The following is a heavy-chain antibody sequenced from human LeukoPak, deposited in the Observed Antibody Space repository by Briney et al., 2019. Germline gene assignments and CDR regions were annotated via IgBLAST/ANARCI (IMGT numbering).Heavy chain of an antibody. CDR2: IYYSGRT. CDR1: GASMSGFH. CDR3: ARVDTSRVHT. V-gene: IGHV4-59*13. J-gene: IGHJ4*02. Sequence: PSETLSLTCTVAGASMSGFHWSWIRQSPKKGLGFVGYIYYSGRTHYNPSLQSRVTMSIDTSKNQFSLKLTSVTAADTAVYYCARVDTSRVHTWGQGALVTVS. D-gene: IGHD5-18*01.